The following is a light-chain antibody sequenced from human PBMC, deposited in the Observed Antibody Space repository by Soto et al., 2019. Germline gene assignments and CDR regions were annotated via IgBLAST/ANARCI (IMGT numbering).Light chain of an antibody. Sequence: EIVMTQSPVTLSVSPGERATLSCRASQYISSNLAWYQQKPGQAPRLLIYAVSARATGIPARFSGSACGTDFTLTINGLLSEDLAVYYCKQYNHWPSLTFGQGTKVEIK. CDR1: QYISSN. CDR2: AVS. V-gene: IGKV3-15*01. CDR3: KQYNHWPSLT. J-gene: IGKJ1*01.